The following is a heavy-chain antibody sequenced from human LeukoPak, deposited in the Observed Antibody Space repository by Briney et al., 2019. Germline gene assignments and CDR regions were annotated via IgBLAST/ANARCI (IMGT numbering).Heavy chain of an antibody. V-gene: IGHV3-48*03. D-gene: IGHD3-10*01. CDR3: VKDNAMVRGLPDY. Sequence: PGGSLRLSCTASGFTFSDYEMDWVRQAPGKGLEWVSYISSDGSTIYYAGSVKGRFTISRDNSKNTLYLQMNSLRVEDTAVYYCVKDNAMVRGLPDYWGQGTLVTGSS. CDR2: ISSDGSTI. CDR1: GFTFSDYE. J-gene: IGHJ4*02.